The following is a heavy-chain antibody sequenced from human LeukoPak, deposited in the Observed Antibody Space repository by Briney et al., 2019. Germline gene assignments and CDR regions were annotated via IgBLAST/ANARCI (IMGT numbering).Heavy chain of an antibody. CDR3: VRDQGWLQFDY. J-gene: IGHJ4*02. D-gene: IGHD5-24*01. CDR2: ISGSGGST. CDR1: GFTFSSYA. Sequence: GGSLRLSCAASGFTFSSYAMSWVRQAPGKGLEWVSAISGSGGSTYYADSVKGRFTISRDNAKNSLYLQMNSLRAEDTAVYYCVRDQGWLQFDYWGQGTLVTVSS. V-gene: IGHV3-23*01.